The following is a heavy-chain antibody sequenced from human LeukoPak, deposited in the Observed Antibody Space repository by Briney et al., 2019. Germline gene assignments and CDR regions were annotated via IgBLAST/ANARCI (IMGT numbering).Heavy chain of an antibody. CDR3: ARDKSRTYGSADAFDI. CDR1: GGYIGSYY. J-gene: IGHJ3*02. D-gene: IGHD3-10*01. V-gene: IGHV4-59*12. Sequence: SETLSLTCTVSGGYIGSYYWSWIRQPPGKGLECIGYIFSSGSTTYNPSVKSRVTMSVDTSKNQFSLKLSSVTAADTAVYYCARDKSRTYGSADAFDIWGQGTMVTVSS. CDR2: IFSSGST.